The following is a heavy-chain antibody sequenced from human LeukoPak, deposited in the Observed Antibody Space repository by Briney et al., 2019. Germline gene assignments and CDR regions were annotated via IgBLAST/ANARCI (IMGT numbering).Heavy chain of an antibody. CDR2: INHSGST. Sequence: SETLSLTCAVYGGSFSGYYWSWIRQPPGKGLEWIGEINHSGSTNYNPSLKSRVTISVDTSKNQFSLKLSSVTAADTAVYYCARGRPYSTPEGWFDPWGQGTLVTVSS. CDR3: ARGRPYSTPEGWFDP. V-gene: IGHV4-34*01. CDR1: GGSFSGYY. D-gene: IGHD6-13*01. J-gene: IGHJ5*02.